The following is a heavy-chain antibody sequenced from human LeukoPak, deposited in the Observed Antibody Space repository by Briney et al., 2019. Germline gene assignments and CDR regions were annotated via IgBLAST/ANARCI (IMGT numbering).Heavy chain of an antibody. CDR3: ARDDYGDSKGRFDP. J-gene: IGHJ5*02. Sequence: GASVKVSCKASGYTFTSYGISWVRQAPGQGLEWMGWISAYNGNTNSAQKLQGRLTMTTDTSTSAAYMELRSLRSDDKAVYYCARDDYGDSKGRFDPWGQGTLVTVSS. CDR1: GYTFTSYG. CDR2: ISAYNGNT. V-gene: IGHV1-18*01. D-gene: IGHD4-17*01.